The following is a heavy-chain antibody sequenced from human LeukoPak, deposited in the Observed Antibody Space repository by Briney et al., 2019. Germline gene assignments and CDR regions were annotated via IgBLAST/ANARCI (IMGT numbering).Heavy chain of an antibody. CDR3: ARGDIIVVVPAAGEYYYYGMDV. Sequence: SETLSLTCTVSGGSISSGDYYWSWIRQPPGKGLEWIGYIYYSGSTYYNPSLKSRVTISVDTSKNQFSLKLSSVTAADTAVYYCARGDIIVVVPAAGEYYYYGMDVWGQGTTVTVSS. CDR2: IYYSGST. CDR1: GGSISSGDYY. J-gene: IGHJ6*02. V-gene: IGHV4-30-4*01. D-gene: IGHD2-2*01.